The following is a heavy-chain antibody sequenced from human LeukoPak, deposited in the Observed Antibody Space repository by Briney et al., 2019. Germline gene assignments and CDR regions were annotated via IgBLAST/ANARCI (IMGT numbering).Heavy chain of an antibody. CDR3: ARDVADYYGSGSYYSYYYYYYMDV. CDR2: ISAYNGNT. Sequence: ASVKVSCKASGYTFTSYGISWVRQAPGQGLEWMGWISAYNGNTNYAQKLQGRVTMTTDTSTSTAYMELRSLRSDDAAVYYCARDVADYYGSGSYYSYYYYYYMDVWGKGTTVTVSS. V-gene: IGHV1-18*01. D-gene: IGHD3-10*01. J-gene: IGHJ6*03. CDR1: GYTFTSYG.